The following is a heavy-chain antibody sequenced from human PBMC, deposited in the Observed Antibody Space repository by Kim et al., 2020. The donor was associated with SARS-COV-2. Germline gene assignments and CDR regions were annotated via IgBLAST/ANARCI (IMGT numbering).Heavy chain of an antibody. D-gene: IGHD3-10*01. Sequence: SETLSLTCTVSGGSISSGCYYWSWLRQHPGKGREWIGYICYSGNTNYNPYHKSRVTIAVSTSKNQFSLKLSSVTAADTAVYYWARVQGEYDAFDIWGPGTMGSASS. CDR1: GGSISSGCYY. CDR3: ARVQGEYDAFDI. V-gene: IGHV4-31*03. J-gene: IGHJ3*02. CDR2: ICYSGNT.